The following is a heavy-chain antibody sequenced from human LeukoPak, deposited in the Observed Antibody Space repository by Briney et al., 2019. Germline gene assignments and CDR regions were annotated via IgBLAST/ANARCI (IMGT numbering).Heavy chain of an antibody. J-gene: IGHJ4*02. V-gene: IGHV3-15*01. CDR3: TTELGLSFGVRYFDH. D-gene: IGHD3-10*01. CDR2: IKSKIDGETT. CDR1: GFTFSNAW. Sequence: PGGSLRLSCAASGFTFSNAWMSWVRQAPGKGLEWVGHIKSKIDGETTGYAAPVKGRFTISRDDSKNMLYLQMNSLKTEDTAVYYCTTELGLSFGVRYFDHWGQGTLVTVSS.